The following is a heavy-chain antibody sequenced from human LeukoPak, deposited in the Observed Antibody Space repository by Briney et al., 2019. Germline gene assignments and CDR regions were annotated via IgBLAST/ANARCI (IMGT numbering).Heavy chain of an antibody. CDR2: INHSGST. D-gene: IGHD3-22*01. V-gene: IGHV4-34*01. CDR1: GGSFSGYY. Sequence: SETLSLTCAVYGGSFSGYYWSWIRQPPGKGLEWIGEINHSGSTNYNPSLKSRVTISVDTSKNQFSLKLSSVTAADTAVYYCARRHYYDSSGYYGGFDPWGQGTLVTVSS. J-gene: IGHJ5*02. CDR3: ARRHYYDSSGYYGGFDP.